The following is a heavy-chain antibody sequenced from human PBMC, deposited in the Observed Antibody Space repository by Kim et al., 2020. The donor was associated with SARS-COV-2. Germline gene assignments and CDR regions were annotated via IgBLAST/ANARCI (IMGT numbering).Heavy chain of an antibody. CDR3: TTDRNQSMVRGPREDY. CDR2: IKSKTDGGTT. D-gene: IGHD3-10*01. J-gene: IGHJ4*02. V-gene: IGHV3-15*01. Sequence: GGSLRLSCAASGFTFSNAWMSWVRQAPGKGLEWVGCIKSKTDGGTTDYAAPVKGRFTISRDDSKNTLYLQMNSLKTEDTAVYYCTTDRNQSMVRGPREDYWGQGTLVTVSS. CDR1: GFTFSNAW.